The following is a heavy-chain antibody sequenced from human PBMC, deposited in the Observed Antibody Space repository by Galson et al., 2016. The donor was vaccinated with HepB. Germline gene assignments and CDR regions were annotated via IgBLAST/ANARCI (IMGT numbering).Heavy chain of an antibody. CDR2: IYYSGST. Sequence: SETLSLTCTVSGGSVSSGSYYWSWIRQPPGKGLAWIGYIYYSGSTNYNPSLKSRVTISVDTSKNQFSLKLNSVTAADTAVYYCARGRLVSGHYYGLDYWGQGTLVTVSS. CDR1: GGSVSSGSYY. D-gene: IGHD1-26*01. J-gene: IGHJ4*02. V-gene: IGHV4-61*01. CDR3: ARGRLVSGHYYGLDY.